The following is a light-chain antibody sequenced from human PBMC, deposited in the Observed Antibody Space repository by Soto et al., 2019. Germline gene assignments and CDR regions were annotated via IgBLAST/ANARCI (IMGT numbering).Light chain of an antibody. J-gene: IGKJ1*01. CDR1: QSISSY. CDR3: QQSYSTPPT. Sequence: DIQMTQSPSSLSASVGDRVTITCRASQSISSYLNWYQQKPGKAPKLLIYAASSLHSGVPSRFSGSGSGTDFTLTISSLQPEDFATYSCQQSYSTPPTFGQGTKVDIK. CDR2: AAS. V-gene: IGKV1-39*01.